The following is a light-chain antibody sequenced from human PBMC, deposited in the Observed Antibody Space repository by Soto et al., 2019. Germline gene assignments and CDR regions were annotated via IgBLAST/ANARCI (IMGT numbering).Light chain of an antibody. CDR3: QAWGTDRHVV. V-gene: IGLV4-69*01. J-gene: IGLJ2*01. CDR2: LNNDGSH. Sequence: QPVLTQSPSASASLGASVKLTCTLSSGHSSYAIAWHQQQPEKGPRYLMKLNNDGSHTKGDGIPDRFSGSSSGAERYLTISSLQSEDEADYYCQAWGTDRHVVFGGGTKLTVL. CDR1: SGHSSYA.